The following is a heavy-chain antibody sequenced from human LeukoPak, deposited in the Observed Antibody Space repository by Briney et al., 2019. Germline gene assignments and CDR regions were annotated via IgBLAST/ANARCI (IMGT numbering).Heavy chain of an antibody. CDR2: IYYRGST. CDR3: ARHNLYYYGSGSRANWFDP. V-gene: IGHV4-39*01. D-gene: IGHD3-10*01. CDR1: GGSISSSNHF. J-gene: IGHJ5*02. Sequence: SETLSLTCTVSGGSISSSNHFWGWIRQPPRMGLEWIGTIYYRGSTSYSPSLKSRVTISVDTSKNQFSLNMTSVTAADTAVYYCARHNLYYYGSGSRANWFDPWGQGTLVTVSS.